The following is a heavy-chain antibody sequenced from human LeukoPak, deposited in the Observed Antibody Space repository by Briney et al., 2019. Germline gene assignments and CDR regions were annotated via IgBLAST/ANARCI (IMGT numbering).Heavy chain of an antibody. CDR1: GGSISSGDYY. D-gene: IGHD2/OR15-2a*01. Sequence: SETLSLTCTVSGGSISSGDYYWSWIRQPPGKGLEWIGYIYYSGSTYYNPSLKSRVTISVDTSKNQLSLKLSSVTAADTAVYYCAREFDSTIDYWGQGTLVTVSS. J-gene: IGHJ4*02. CDR2: IYYSGST. V-gene: IGHV4-30-4*01. CDR3: AREFDSTIDY.